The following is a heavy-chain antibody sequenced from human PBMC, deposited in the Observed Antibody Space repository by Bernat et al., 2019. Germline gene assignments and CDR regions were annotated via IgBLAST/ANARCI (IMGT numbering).Heavy chain of an antibody. D-gene: IGHD2-21*02. J-gene: IGHJ6*02. Sequence: QVQLVQSGAEVTKPGASVKVSCKASGYTFTSYYMHWVRQAPGQGLEWMGIINPSGGSTSYAQKFQGSVTMTRNTSTSTVYMRLCSLRSEVTAVYNWARGRGDRERYGIDAWGQETTVTVS. CDR3: ARGRGDRERYGIDA. V-gene: IGHV1-46*01. CDR2: INPSGGST. CDR1: GYTFTSYY.